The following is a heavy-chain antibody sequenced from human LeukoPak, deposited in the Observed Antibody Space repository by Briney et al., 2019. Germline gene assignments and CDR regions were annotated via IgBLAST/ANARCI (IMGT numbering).Heavy chain of an antibody. V-gene: IGHV1-2*02. CDR2: INPRSGGT. CDR3: ARGSGTSWFDY. D-gene: IGHD2-2*01. J-gene: IGHJ4*02. Sequence: ASVKVSCKSSGYTFTSNYMHWVRQAPAQGLEWMGWINPRSGGTNYGEKFRGRVTMTRETSITTAYMELSSLRFDETAVYYCARGSGTSWFDYWGQGTLVTVSS. CDR1: GYTFTSNY.